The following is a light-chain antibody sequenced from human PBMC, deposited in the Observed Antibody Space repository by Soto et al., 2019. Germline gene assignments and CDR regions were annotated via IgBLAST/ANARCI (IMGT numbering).Light chain of an antibody. CDR1: QSISSY. Sequence: DIQMTQSPSSLSASVGDRVTITCRASQSISSYLNWYQHKPGKAPKLLIYAASSLQSGVPSRFSGSGSGTDFTLTITSLPPEDFATYYCQQSYSAPRTFGQGTKVEIK. J-gene: IGKJ1*01. V-gene: IGKV1-39*01. CDR3: QQSYSAPRT. CDR2: AAS.